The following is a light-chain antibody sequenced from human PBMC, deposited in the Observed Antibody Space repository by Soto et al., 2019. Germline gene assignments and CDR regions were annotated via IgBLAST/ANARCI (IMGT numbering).Light chain of an antibody. CDR1: KLGDKY. V-gene: IGLV3-1*01. J-gene: IGLJ2*01. Sequence: SSELTQPPSVSVSPGQTASITCSGDKLGDKYAYWYQQKPGQSPVLVIYQNSKRPSGNPERFSGSNSGNTATLTISGTQAMDEADYYCQAWDSSNVVFGGGTKVTVL. CDR3: QAWDSSNVV. CDR2: QNS.